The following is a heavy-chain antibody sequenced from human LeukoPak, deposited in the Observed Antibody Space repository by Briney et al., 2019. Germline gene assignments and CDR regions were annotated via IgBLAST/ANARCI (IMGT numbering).Heavy chain of an antibody. V-gene: IGHV3-15*01. J-gene: IGHJ2*01. D-gene: IGHD6-13*01. Sequence: GGSLRLSCAASGFTFSNAWVSWVRQAPGKGLEWVGRIKSKTDGGTTDYAAPVKGRFTISRDDSKNTLYLQMNSLKTEDTAVYYCTTDMSSSWYPKRYFDLWGRGTLVTVSS. CDR3: TTDMSSSWYPKRYFDL. CDR1: GFTFSNAW. CDR2: IKSKTDGGTT.